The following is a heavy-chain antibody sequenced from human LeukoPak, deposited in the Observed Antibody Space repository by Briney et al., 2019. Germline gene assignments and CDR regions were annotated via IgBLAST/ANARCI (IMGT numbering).Heavy chain of an antibody. CDR3: ARVQWELRGVGSYFGY. V-gene: IGHV3-7*01. CDR1: GSTFSSYW. D-gene: IGHD1-26*01. CDR2: IKQDGREK. Sequence: PGGSLTLSCVVSGSTFSSYWMSWVRQAPGKGQERLANIKQDGREKYYVDSVKGRFTMCRDNDKNSLYLQMNSLRAEDTAVYYCARVQWELRGVGSYFGYWGQGALVTVSS. J-gene: IGHJ4*02.